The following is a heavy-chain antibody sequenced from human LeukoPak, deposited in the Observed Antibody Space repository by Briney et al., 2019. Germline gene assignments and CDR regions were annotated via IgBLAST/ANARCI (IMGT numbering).Heavy chain of an antibody. CDR2: INSDGSST. Sequence: GGSLRLSCAASGFTFSSYWMHWVRQAPGKGLVWVSRINSDGSSTSYADSVKGRFTISRDNAKNSLYLQMNSLRVEDTAVYYCARLGLLGYCSGGSCYLGEWSLDYWGQGTLVTVSS. CDR1: GFTFSSYW. V-gene: IGHV3-74*01. D-gene: IGHD2-15*01. CDR3: ARLGLLGYCSGGSCYLGEWSLDY. J-gene: IGHJ4*02.